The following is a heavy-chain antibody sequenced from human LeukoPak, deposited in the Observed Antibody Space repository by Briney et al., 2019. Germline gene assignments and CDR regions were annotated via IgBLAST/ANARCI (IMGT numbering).Heavy chain of an antibody. Sequence: SETLSLTCTVSGGSISSYYWSWIRQPPGKGLEWIGYIYYSGSTNYNPSLRSRVTISVDTSKNQFSLKLSSVTAADTAVYYCARTKTLYCSSTSCHYYYGMDVWGKGTTVTVSS. V-gene: IGHV4-59*01. CDR3: ARTKTLYCSSTSCHYYYGMDV. J-gene: IGHJ6*04. CDR2: IYYSGST. CDR1: GGSISSYY. D-gene: IGHD2-2*01.